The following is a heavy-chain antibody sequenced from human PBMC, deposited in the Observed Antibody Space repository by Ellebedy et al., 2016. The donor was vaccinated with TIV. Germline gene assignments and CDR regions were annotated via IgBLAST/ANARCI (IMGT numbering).Heavy chain of an antibody. V-gene: IGHV1-46*01. Sequence: ASVKVSCKASGYTFTKYYMHWARQATGQGLEWMGMINPSGGSTSYAQKFQGRVTMTRDTSTSTVYMELSSLRSEDTAVYYCTCLQLGIADYFDYWGQGALVTVSS. J-gene: IGHJ4*02. CDR1: GYTFTKYY. CDR3: TCLQLGIADYFDY. CDR2: INPSGGST. D-gene: IGHD6-13*01.